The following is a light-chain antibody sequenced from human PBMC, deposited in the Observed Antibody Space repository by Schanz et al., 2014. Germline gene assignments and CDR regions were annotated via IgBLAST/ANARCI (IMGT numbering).Light chain of an antibody. V-gene: IGKV3D-20*02. CDR3: QRRSNWSWT. CDR2: GAS. Sequence: EIVLTQSPGTLSLSPGERATLSCRASQSVSTNSLAWYQQKPGQAPRLLIYGASSRATAIPDRFSGNGSRTDFTLTISSLEPEDFAVYYCQRRSNWSWTFGQGTKVEFK. J-gene: IGKJ1*01. CDR1: QSVSTNS.